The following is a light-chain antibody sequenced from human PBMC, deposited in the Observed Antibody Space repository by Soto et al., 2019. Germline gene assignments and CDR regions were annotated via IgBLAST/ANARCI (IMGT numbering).Light chain of an antibody. J-gene: IGLJ1*01. V-gene: IGLV2-14*01. CDR2: DVS. Sequence: LTHLVYVNRVDREWIRITYTETSSDVGGYNYVSWYQQHPGKAPKLMIYDVSNRPSGVSNRFSGSKSGNTASLTISGLQAEDEADYYCSSYTSSSTLYVFGTGTKVTVL. CDR1: SSDVGGYNY. CDR3: SSYTSSSTLYV.